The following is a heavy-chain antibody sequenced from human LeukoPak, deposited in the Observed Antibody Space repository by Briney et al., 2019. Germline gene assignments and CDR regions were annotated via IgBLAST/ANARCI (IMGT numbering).Heavy chain of an antibody. D-gene: IGHD4-23*01. V-gene: IGHV4-34*01. CDR3: ARDGGSNNYWFDP. J-gene: IGHJ5*02. Sequence: PSETLSLTCNVYGGSFSVYYWIWIRQPPGKGLEWIGEINHSGRTNYNPSLKSRVTISVDTYKNEFSLKLSSVTAADTAVYYCARDGGSNNYWFDPWGQGTLVTVSS. CDR1: GGSFSVYY. CDR2: INHSGRT.